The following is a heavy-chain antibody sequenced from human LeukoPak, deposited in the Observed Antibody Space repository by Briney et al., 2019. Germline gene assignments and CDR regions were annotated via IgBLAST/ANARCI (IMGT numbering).Heavy chain of an antibody. J-gene: IGHJ4*02. CDR1: GFTFSSYW. D-gene: IGHD6-19*01. CDR2: IKQDGSEK. CDR3: ARSPYTSGWYGVGY. V-gene: IGHV3-7*01. Sequence: AGSLRLSCGASGFTFSSYWMSWVRQAPGKGLEWVANIKQDGSEKYYVDSVKGRFTISRDNAKNSLYLQLNSLRAEDTAVYYCARSPYTSGWYGVGYWGQGTLVTVSS.